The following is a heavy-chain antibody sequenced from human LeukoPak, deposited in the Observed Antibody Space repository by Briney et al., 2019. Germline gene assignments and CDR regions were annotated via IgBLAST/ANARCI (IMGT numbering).Heavy chain of an antibody. Sequence: ASVKVSCKASGYTLTGYDIHWVRQAPGQGLEWMGWINPNSGGTNYAQKFQGRVTMTRDTSITTAYMELSRLGSDDTAVYYCARRVSSWYRNDAFDIWGQGTMVTVSS. D-gene: IGHD6-13*01. CDR1: GYTLTGYD. CDR3: ARRVSSWYRNDAFDI. V-gene: IGHV1-2*02. J-gene: IGHJ3*02. CDR2: INPNSGGT.